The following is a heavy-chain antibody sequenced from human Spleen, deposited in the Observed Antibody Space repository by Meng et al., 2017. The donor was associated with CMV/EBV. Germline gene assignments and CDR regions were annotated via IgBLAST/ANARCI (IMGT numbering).Heavy chain of an antibody. CDR3: ARGVGHFGVVTDY. V-gene: IGHV3-23*01. CDR2: ISGSGGNT. Sequence: LSLTCAASGFTFSSYAMSWVRQAPGKGLEWVSGISGSGGNTYYADSVKGRFTISRDNSKNTLYLQMNSLRAEDTAVYYCARGVGHFGVVTDYWGQGTLVTVSS. J-gene: IGHJ4*02. CDR1: GFTFSSYA. D-gene: IGHD3-3*01.